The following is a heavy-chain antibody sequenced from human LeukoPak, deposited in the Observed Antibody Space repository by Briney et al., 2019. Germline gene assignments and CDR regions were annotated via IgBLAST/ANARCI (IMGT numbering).Heavy chain of an antibody. D-gene: IGHD1-26*01. V-gene: IGHV3-64*01. J-gene: IGHJ6*03. CDR2: ISSNGGST. Sequence: GGSLRLSCAASGFTFSSYAMHWVRQAPGKGLEYVSAISSNGGSTYYANSVKGRFTISRDNSKNTLYLQMGSLRAEDMAEYYCARVGATFTSYYYYYMDVWGKGTTVTVSS. CDR1: GFTFSSYA. CDR3: ARVGATFTSYYYYYMDV.